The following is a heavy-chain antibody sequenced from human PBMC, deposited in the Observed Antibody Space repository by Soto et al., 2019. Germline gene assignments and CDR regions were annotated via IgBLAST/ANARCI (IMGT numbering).Heavy chain of an antibody. CDR1: GFSFSPYI. Sequence: ESGGGLVQPGGSLRLSCSASGFSFSPYILNWVRQAPGTGLEWVSSITSSSTYIYYADSVRGRFTISRDNAKNSLSLQMNSLRAEDSAVYYCATGGDSSGFQSYSYYGMDVWGQGTTVTVSS. CDR2: ITSSSTYI. D-gene: IGHD3-22*01. V-gene: IGHV3-21*01. CDR3: ATGGDSSGFQSYSYYGMDV. J-gene: IGHJ6*02.